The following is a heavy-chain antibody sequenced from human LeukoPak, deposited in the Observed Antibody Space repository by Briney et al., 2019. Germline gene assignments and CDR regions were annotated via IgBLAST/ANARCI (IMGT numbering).Heavy chain of an antibody. CDR3: ARGYGDFFDY. V-gene: IGHV1-8*01. CDR2: MNPNSGNT. CDR1: GYTLTSYD. D-gene: IGHD4-17*01. J-gene: IGHJ4*02. Sequence: ASVKVSRKASGYTLTSYDINWGPQATGPGLEWMGWMNPNSGNTGYAQKFQGRVTMTRNTSISTAYMELSSLRSEDTAVYYCARGYGDFFDYWGQGTLVTVSS.